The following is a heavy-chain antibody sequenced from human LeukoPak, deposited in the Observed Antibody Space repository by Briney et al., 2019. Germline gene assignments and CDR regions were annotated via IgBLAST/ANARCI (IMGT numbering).Heavy chain of an antibody. V-gene: IGHV1-8*03. Sequence: ASVKVSCKASGYTFTGYYMHWVRQAPGQGLEWMGWINPNSGNTGYAQKFQGRVTITRNTSISTAYMELSSLRSEDTAVYYCARGITPRGFDPWGQGTLVTVSS. J-gene: IGHJ5*02. CDR3: ARGITPRGFDP. D-gene: IGHD2-15*01. CDR1: GYTFTGYY. CDR2: INPNSGNT.